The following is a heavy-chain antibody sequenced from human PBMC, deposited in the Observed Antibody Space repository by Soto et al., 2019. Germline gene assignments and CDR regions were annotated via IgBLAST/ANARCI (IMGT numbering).Heavy chain of an antibody. J-gene: IGHJ4*02. CDR2: ISYDGSNK. CDR3: AKFGSGSGLSEDY. CDR1: GFTFSSYG. Sequence: ESGGGVVQPGRSLRLSCAASGFTFSSYGMHWVRQAPGKGLEWVAVISYDGSNKYYADSVKGRFTISRDNSKNTLYLQMNSLRAEDTAVYYCAKFGSGSGLSEDYWGQGTLVTVSS. D-gene: IGHD2-15*01. V-gene: IGHV3-30*18.